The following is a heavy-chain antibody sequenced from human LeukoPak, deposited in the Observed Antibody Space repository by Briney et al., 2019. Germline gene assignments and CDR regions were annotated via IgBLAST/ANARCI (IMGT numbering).Heavy chain of an antibody. CDR1: GYTFTSYG. CDR3: ARAGYSGSWFDP. V-gene: IGHV1-8*03. Sequence: ASVKVSCKASGYTFTSYGFTWVRQATGQGLEWMGWMNPNSGNTGYAQKFQGRVTITRNTSISTAYMELSSLRSEDTAVYYCARAGYSGSWFDPWGQGTLVTVSS. CDR2: MNPNSGNT. D-gene: IGHD1-26*01. J-gene: IGHJ5*02.